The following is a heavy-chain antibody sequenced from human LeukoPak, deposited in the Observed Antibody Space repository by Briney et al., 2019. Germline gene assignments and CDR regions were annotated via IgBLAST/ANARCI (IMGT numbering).Heavy chain of an antibody. CDR3: ARGVLEWLFYCDY. D-gene: IGHD3-3*01. CDR2: IYSGGST. CDR1: GFTVSSNY. J-gene: IGHJ4*02. Sequence: GGSLRLSCAASGFTVSSNYMSWVRQAPGMGLEWVSVIYSGGSTYYADSVKGRFTISRDNSKNTLYLQMNSLRAEDTAVYYCARGVLEWLFYCDYWGQGTLVTVSS. V-gene: IGHV3-53*01.